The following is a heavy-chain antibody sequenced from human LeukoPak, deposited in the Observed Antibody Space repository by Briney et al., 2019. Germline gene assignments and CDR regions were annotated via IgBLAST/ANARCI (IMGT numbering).Heavy chain of an antibody. CDR2: IYTSGST. V-gene: IGHV4-61*02. CDR1: GGSISSGSYY. Sequence: SQTLSLTCTVSGGSISSGSYYWSWIRQPAGKGLGWIGRIYTSGSTNYNPSLKSRVTILVDTSKNQFSLKLSSVTAADTAVYYCAREYYYGSGMDYWGQGTLVTVSS. J-gene: IGHJ4*02. CDR3: AREYYYGSGMDY. D-gene: IGHD3-10*01.